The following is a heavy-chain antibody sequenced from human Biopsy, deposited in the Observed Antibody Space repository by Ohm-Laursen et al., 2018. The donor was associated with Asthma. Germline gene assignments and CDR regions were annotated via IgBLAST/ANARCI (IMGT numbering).Heavy chain of an antibody. V-gene: IGHV1-69*01. CDR2: INAVFGTT. CDR3: ARKAGSCISRTCYSLDF. J-gene: IGHJ4*02. Sequence: SSVKVSCKSLGGTFNTYVIGWVRQAPGQGLEWMGGINAVFGTTTYPQKFQDRVTITADDSTSTVYMELSSLRSEDTAVYYCARKAGSCISRTCYSLDFWGQGTLVTVSS. D-gene: IGHD2-2*01. CDR1: GGTFNTYV.